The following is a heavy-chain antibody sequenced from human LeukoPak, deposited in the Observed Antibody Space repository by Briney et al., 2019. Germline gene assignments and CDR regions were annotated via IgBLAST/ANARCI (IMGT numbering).Heavy chain of an antibody. Sequence: GGSLRLSCAASGFTFSSYEMNWVRQAPGKGLEWVSTISSSGGSSYYADSVKGRFTISRDNSKNTLYLQMNSLRAEDTAVYYCAIEAKGDYWGQGTLVTVSS. CDR1: GFTFSSYE. D-gene: IGHD3-10*01. J-gene: IGHJ4*02. CDR3: AIEAKGDY. CDR2: ISSSGGSS. V-gene: IGHV3-23*01.